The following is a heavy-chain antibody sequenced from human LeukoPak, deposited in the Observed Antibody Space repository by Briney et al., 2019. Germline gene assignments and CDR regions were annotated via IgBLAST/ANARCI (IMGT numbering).Heavy chain of an antibody. D-gene: IGHD2-15*01. J-gene: IGHJ4*02. CDR3: TTLLH. CDR2: IKSKPDGETT. Sequence: ASETLSLTCAVDGGSFSGYYWSWIRQPPGKGLEWIGRIKSKPDGETTDYAAPVKDRFTISRDDSKNTLYLQMDSLKIEDTAVYYCTTLLHWGQGILVTVSS. CDR1: GGSFSGYY. V-gene: IGHV3-15*01.